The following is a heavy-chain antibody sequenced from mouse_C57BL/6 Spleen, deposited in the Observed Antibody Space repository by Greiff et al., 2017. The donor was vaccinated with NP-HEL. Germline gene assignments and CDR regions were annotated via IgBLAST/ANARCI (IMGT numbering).Heavy chain of an antibody. J-gene: IGHJ4*01. CDR1: GYTFTSYW. CDR3: ARSLYYYGTDYYAMDY. D-gene: IGHD1-1*01. V-gene: IGHV1-61*01. CDR2: IYPSDSET. Sequence: VQLQQPGAELVRPGSSVKLSCKASGYTFTSYWMDWVKQRPGQGLEWIGNIYPSDSETHYNQKFKDKATLTVDKSSSTAYMQLSSLTSEDSAVYYCARSLYYYGTDYYAMDYWGQGTSVTVSS.